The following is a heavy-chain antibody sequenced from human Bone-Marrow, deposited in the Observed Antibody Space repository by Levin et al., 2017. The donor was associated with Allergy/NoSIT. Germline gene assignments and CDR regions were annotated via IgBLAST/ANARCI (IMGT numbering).Heavy chain of an antibody. CDR1: GDTFSSYA. CDR2: IIPIFGTA. Sequence: KISCKASGDTFSSYAISWVRQAPGQGLEWMGGIIPIFGTANYAQKFQGRVTITADESTSTAYMELSSLRSEDTAVYYCARSQGGVTIFGVSIPPFYYYYMDVWGKGTTVTVSS. CDR3: ARSQGGVTIFGVSIPPFYYYYMDV. V-gene: IGHV1-69*01. D-gene: IGHD3-3*01. J-gene: IGHJ6*03.